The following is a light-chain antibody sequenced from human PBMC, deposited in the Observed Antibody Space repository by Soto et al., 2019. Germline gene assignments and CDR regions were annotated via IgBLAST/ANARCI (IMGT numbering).Light chain of an antibody. CDR1: GRNT. Sequence: QSVLTQPPSASGTPGQRVTISCSGIGRNTVNWYQQLPGTAPKFLIYTDNQRPSGVPDRFSGSKSGTSASLAISGLQSEDEADYYCATWDYSLNGPVFGGGTKLTVL. CDR3: ATWDYSLNGPV. V-gene: IGLV1-44*01. CDR2: TDN. J-gene: IGLJ2*01.